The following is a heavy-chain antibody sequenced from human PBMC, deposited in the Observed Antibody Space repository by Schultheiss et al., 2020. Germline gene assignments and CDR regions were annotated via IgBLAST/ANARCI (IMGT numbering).Heavy chain of an antibody. Sequence: SETLSLTCTVSGGSISSGGYYWSWIRQHPGKGLEWIGYIYYSGSTYYNPSLKSRVTISVDTSKNQFSLKLSSVTAADTAVYYCARGRSQRYCSSTSCYTWGYYYGMDVWGQGTTVTVSS. CDR1: GGSISSGGYY. J-gene: IGHJ6*02. D-gene: IGHD2-2*02. CDR3: ARGRSQRYCSSTSCYTWGYYYGMDV. CDR2: IYYSGST. V-gene: IGHV4-31*03.